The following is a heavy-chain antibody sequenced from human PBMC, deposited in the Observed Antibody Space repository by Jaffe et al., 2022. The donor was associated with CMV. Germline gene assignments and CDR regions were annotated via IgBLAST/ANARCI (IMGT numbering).Heavy chain of an antibody. J-gene: IGHJ4*02. CDR2: ISYDGSNK. V-gene: IGHV3-30*18. Sequence: QVQLVESGGGVVQPGRSLRLSCAASGFTFSSYGMHWVRQAPGKGLEWVAVISYDGSNKYYADSVKGRFTISRDNSKNTLYLQMNSLRAEDTAVYYCAKDSSGWYPMYYFDYWGQGTLVTVSS. CDR3: AKDSSGWYPMYYFDY. D-gene: IGHD6-19*01. CDR1: GFTFSSYG.